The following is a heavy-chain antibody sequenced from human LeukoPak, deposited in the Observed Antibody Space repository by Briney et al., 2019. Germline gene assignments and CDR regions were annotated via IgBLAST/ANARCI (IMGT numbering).Heavy chain of an antibody. J-gene: IGHJ4*02. CDR2: ISGSGGST. CDR1: GFTFSSYA. Sequence: GGSLRLSCAASGFTFSSYAMSWVRQAPGKGLEWVSAISGSGGSTYYADSVKGRFTISRDNSKNTLYLQMNSLRAEDTAVYYCATELDAVLWFGECFDYWGQGTLVTVSS. CDR3: ATELDAVLWFGECFDY. D-gene: IGHD3-10*01. V-gene: IGHV3-23*01.